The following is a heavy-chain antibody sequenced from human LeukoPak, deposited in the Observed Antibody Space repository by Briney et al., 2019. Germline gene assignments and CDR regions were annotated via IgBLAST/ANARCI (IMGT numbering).Heavy chain of an antibody. CDR3: AKDYCSSTSCPNDYYYYGMDV. J-gene: IGHJ6*02. CDR2: ISGSGGST. Sequence: QAGGSLRLSCAASGFTFSSYAMSWLRQAPGKGLEWVSAISGSGGSTYYADSVKGRFTISRDNSKNTLYLQMNSLRAEDTAVYYCAKDYCSSTSCPNDYYYYGMDVWGQGTTVTVSS. CDR1: GFTFSSYA. V-gene: IGHV3-23*01. D-gene: IGHD2-2*01.